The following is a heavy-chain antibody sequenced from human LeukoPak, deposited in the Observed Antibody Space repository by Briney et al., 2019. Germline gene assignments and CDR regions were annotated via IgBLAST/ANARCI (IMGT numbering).Heavy chain of an antibody. Sequence: SETLSLTCAVYGGSFSGYYWSWIRQPPGKGLEWIGEINHSGSTNYNPSLKSRVTISVDTSKNQFSLKLSSVTAADTAVYYCARGRGGYYYGSGRPGFDYWGQGTLVTVSS. CDR3: ARGRGGYYYGSGRPGFDY. D-gene: IGHD3-10*01. J-gene: IGHJ4*02. V-gene: IGHV4-34*01. CDR1: GGSFSGYY. CDR2: INHSGST.